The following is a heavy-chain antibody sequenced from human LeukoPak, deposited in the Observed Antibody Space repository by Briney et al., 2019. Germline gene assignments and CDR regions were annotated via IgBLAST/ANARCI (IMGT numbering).Heavy chain of an antibody. CDR3: AREIVL. CDR2: INHKSGGT. J-gene: IGHJ4*02. CDR1: GYRFSSFG. D-gene: IGHD2-8*01. Sequence: ASVKVSCKASGYRFSSFGINWMRPAPGQGLEWMGWINHKSGGTKYAQKFQGRVTMTRDTSISTAYMELSRLRSDDTAVYYCAREIVLWGQGTLVTVSS. V-gene: IGHV1-2*02.